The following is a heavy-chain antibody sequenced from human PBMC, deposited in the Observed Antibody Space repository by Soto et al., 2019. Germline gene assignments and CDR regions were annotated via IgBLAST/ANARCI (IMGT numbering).Heavy chain of an antibody. CDR2: ISFDGGNQ. CDR3: AKDSSVTAAGSGGWFDP. D-gene: IGHD6-13*01. CDR1: GFDFNTYG. J-gene: IGHJ5*02. V-gene: IGHV3-30*18. Sequence: VQLVQSGGGVVQPGRSLRLSCAASGFDFNTYGLHWVRQAPGKGLEWVAGISFDGGNQYYADSVKGRFTISRDKSNNTRYLHMNRVGAEDTATYCCAKDSSVTAAGSGGWFDPWGQGTLVIVSS.